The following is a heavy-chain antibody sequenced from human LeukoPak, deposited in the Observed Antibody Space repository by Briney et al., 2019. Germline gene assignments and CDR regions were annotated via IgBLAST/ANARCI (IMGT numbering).Heavy chain of an antibody. CDR1: GGSISSGSYY. Sequence: PSETLSLTCTVSGGSISSGSYYWSWIRQPAGKGLEWIGRIYTSGSTNYNPSLKSRVTISVDTSKNQFSLKLSSVTAADTAVYYCARDGTYYYDSSGYYYQYNWFDPWGQGTLVTVSS. J-gene: IGHJ5*02. D-gene: IGHD3-22*01. V-gene: IGHV4-61*02. CDR2: IYTSGST. CDR3: ARDGTYYYDSSGYYYQYNWFDP.